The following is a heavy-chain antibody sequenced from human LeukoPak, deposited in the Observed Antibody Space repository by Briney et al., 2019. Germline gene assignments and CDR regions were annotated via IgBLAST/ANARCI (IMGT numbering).Heavy chain of an antibody. J-gene: IGHJ4*02. D-gene: IGHD3-3*01. CDR2: INHSGST. V-gene: IGHV4-34*01. CDR1: GGSFSGYY. CDR3: ASVPPPYYDFWSGYYERHYYFDY. Sequence: SETLSLTCAVYGGSFSGYYWSWIRQPPGKGLEWIGEINHSGSTNYNPSLKSRVTISVDTSKNQFSLKLSSVTAADTAVYYCASVPPPYYDFWSGYYERHYYFDYWGQGTLVTVSS.